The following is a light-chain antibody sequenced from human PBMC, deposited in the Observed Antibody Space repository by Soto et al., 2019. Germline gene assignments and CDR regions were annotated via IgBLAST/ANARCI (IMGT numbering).Light chain of an antibody. CDR3: QKYTHLPIT. Sequence: IEMTQSPSSLSASVGDRVTITCQASQGISNFLNWYQQKPGKAPKLLIYNASNLETGVPSRFSGSGSGTDFTFTISSLQPEYIVIYYRQKYTHLPITSRHGSR. J-gene: IGKJ5*01. CDR2: NAS. CDR1: QGISNF. V-gene: IGKV1-33*01.